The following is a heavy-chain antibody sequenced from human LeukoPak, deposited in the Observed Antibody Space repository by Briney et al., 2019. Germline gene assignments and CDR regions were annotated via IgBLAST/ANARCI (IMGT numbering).Heavy chain of an antibody. CDR1: GYTFTSYG. CDR3: ARDRGYSVYDRSDY. J-gene: IGHJ4*02. V-gene: IGHV1-18*01. CDR2: ISSYNSNT. D-gene: IGHD5/OR15-5a*01. Sequence: ASVKVSCKASGYTFTSYGISWVRQAPGQGLEWMGWISSYNSNTNYAQKLQGRVTMTTETSTSTVYMELRSLRSDDTAIYYCARDRGYSVYDRSDYWGQGTLVTVSS.